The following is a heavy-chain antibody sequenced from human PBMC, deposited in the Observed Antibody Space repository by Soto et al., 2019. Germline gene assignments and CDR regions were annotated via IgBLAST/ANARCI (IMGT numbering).Heavy chain of an antibody. Sequence: QVQLVESGGGVVQSGRSLRLSCAASGFTFSTYAMQWVRQAPGKGLEWVAVIWYDGSNKYYGDSVKGRFTISRDNSKNTLYLQMNSLRLVDTAIYYCARDYSRSSGRMVDYWGQGTLVTVSS. CDR3: ARDYSRSSGRMVDY. CDR1: GFTFSTYA. CDR2: IWYDGSNK. D-gene: IGHD6-6*01. V-gene: IGHV3-33*01. J-gene: IGHJ4*02.